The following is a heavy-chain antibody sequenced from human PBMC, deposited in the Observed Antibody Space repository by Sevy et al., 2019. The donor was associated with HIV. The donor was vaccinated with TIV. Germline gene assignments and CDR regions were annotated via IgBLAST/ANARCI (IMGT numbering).Heavy chain of an antibody. CDR3: AKDFSYGGNSWNFDF. CDR2: VSGNDGST. J-gene: IGHJ4*02. Sequence: GGSLRLSCAASGFISSKFALSWVRQAPGRGLEWVSAVSGNDGSTYYAASVKGRFTISRDISENMLYLQMNSLSAEDMAVYYCAKDFSYGGNSWNFDFWGQGTLVTVSS. D-gene: IGHD4-17*01. V-gene: IGHV3-23*01. CDR1: GFISSKFA.